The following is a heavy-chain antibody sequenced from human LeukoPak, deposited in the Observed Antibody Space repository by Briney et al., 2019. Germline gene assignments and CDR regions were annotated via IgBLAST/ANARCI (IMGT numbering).Heavy chain of an antibody. CDR2: IYYSGST. CDR1: GGSISSYY. CDR3: ARAANWGSKGYYWYFDL. D-gene: IGHD7-27*01. V-gene: IGHV4-59*08. Sequence: SETLSLTCTVSGGSISSYYRSWIRQPPGKGLEWIGYIYYSGSTNYNPSLKSRVTISVDTSKNQFSLKLSSVTAADTAVYYCARAANWGSKGYYWYFDLWGRGTLVTVSS. J-gene: IGHJ2*01.